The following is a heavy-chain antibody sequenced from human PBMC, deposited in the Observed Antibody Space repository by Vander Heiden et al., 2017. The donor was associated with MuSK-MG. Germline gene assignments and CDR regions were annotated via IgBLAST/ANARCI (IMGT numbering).Heavy chain of an antibody. Sequence: EQLLESGGGLAQPGVSLRLTCTASRFTFTSFALPWVSNTPGKGLEWVSTISLSGVPTYYADCVKGRFTISRDNSNNTWYLQMNSLRVEDTAVDYCAKDGGKYYYSGMDVWGQGNTGTVSS. CDR1: RFTFTSFA. CDR2: ISLSGVPT. V-gene: IGHV3-23*01. D-gene: IGHD3-16*01. CDR3: AKDGGKYYYSGMDV. J-gene: IGHJ6*02.